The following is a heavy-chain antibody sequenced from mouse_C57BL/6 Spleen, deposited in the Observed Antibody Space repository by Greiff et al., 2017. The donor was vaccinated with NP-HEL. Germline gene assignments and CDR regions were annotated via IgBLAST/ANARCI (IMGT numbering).Heavy chain of an antibody. Sequence: VQLQQSGPELVKPGASVKLSCKASGYTFTSYDINWVKQRPGQGLEWIGWIYPRDGSTKYNEKFKGKATLTVDTSSSTAYMELHSLTSEDSAVYFCAREEVYYDYEGWFAYWGQGTLVTVSA. CDR1: GYTFTSYD. CDR2: IYPRDGST. V-gene: IGHV1-85*01. J-gene: IGHJ3*01. CDR3: AREEVYYDYEGWFAY. D-gene: IGHD2-4*01.